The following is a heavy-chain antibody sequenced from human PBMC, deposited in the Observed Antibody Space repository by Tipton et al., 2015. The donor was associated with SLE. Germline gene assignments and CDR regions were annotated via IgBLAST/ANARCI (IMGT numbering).Heavy chain of an antibody. V-gene: IGHV4-4*07. CDR2: IYSSGST. J-gene: IGHJ4*02. CDR3: ARRRGASGLFDS. CDR1: GGSISSYY. Sequence: TLSLTCTVSGGSISSYYWSWIRQPAGKGLEWIGRIYSSGSTNYNPSLKSRVTMSVDTSKNQFSLKLNSVTAADTAVYYCARRRGASGLFDSWGQGILVTVSS.